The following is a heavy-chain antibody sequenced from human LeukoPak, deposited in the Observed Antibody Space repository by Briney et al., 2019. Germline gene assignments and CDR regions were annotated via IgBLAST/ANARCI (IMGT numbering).Heavy chain of an antibody. J-gene: IGHJ4*02. D-gene: IGHD6-19*01. CDR1: GFTFSSYW. CDR3: AKRARYNSARATDFDS. Sequence: GGSLRLSCAASGFTFSSYWMSWVRQAPGKGLEWVANIKQDGSEKYYVDSVKGRFTISRDNAKNSLYLQMNNLRAEDTAEYYCAKRARYNSARATDFDSWGQGTQVTVSS. V-gene: IGHV3-7*03. CDR2: IKQDGSEK.